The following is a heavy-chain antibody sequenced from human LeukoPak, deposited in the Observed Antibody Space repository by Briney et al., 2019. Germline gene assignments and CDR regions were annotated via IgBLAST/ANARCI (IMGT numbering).Heavy chain of an antibody. CDR1: GGSFSGYY. V-gene: IGHV4-34*01. CDR2: INHSGST. D-gene: IGHD3-9*01. Sequence: SETLSLTCAVYGGSFSGYYWSWIRQPPGKGLEWIGEINHSGSTNYNPSLKSRVTISVDTSKNQFSLKLSSVTAADTAVYYCARAADYDILTAPWSQGTLVTVSS. J-gene: IGHJ5*02. CDR3: ARAADYDILTAP.